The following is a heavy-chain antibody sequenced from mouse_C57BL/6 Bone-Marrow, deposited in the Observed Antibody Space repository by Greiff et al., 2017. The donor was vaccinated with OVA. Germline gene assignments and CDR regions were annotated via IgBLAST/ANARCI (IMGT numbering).Heavy chain of an antibody. CDR1: GFTFSSYA. J-gene: IGHJ2*01. D-gene: IGHD6-1*01. V-gene: IGHV5-4*01. CDR2: LSDGGSYT. Sequence: EVQGVESGGGLVKPGGSLKLSCAASGFTFSSYAMSWVRQTPEKRLEWVATLSDGGSYTYYPDNVKGRFTISRDNAKNNLYLQMSHLKSEDTAMYYCARDQGRSSPYYFDYWGQGTTLTVSS. CDR3: ARDQGRSSPYYFDY.